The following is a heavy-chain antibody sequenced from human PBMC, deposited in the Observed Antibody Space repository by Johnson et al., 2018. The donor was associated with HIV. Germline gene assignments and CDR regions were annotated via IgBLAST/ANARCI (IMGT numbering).Heavy chain of an antibody. CDR2: ISSSGSTI. V-gene: IGHV3-11*01. CDR3: ATAAAGLDAFDV. CDR1: GFTFSSYW. D-gene: IGHD6-13*01. J-gene: IGHJ3*01. Sequence: QVQLVESGGGVVQPGRSLRLACAASGFTFSSYWMHWIRQAPGKGLEWVSYISSSGSTIYYADSVKGRFTISRDNAKNSLYLQMNSLRAEETAVYYCATAAAGLDAFDVWGQGTMVTVSS.